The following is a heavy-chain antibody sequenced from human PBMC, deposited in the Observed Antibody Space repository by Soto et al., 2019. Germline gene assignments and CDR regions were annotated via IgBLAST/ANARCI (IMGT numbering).Heavy chain of an antibody. Sequence: EVQLVESGGGLVQPGESLRLSCAASGFTFSYYWMHWVRQAPGKGLVWVSRIHSDGSSTTYADSVKGRFTISRDNARNTVYLKMNSLRVEETAVYYCARGDRGGFDLWGLGTVVTVSS. V-gene: IGHV3-74*01. CDR2: IHSDGSST. CDR1: GFTFSYYW. CDR3: ARGDRGGFDL. D-gene: IGHD3-16*01. J-gene: IGHJ3*01.